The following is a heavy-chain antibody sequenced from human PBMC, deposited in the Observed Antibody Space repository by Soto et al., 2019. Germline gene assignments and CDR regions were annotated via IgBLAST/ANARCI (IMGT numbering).Heavy chain of an antibody. CDR1: GYTFTSSY. Sequence: ATVKVSCKASGYTFTSSYISWVRQAPGQGLEWMGWISGYNSNTNYAQKLQGRVTMTTDTSTSTAYMELRSLRSDDTAVYYCARECPPRLNWGQGTLVTVSS. V-gene: IGHV1-18*01. J-gene: IGHJ4*02. CDR2: ISGYNSNT. CDR3: ARECPPRLN.